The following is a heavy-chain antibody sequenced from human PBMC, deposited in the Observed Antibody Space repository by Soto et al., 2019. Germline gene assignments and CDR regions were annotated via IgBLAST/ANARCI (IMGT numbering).Heavy chain of an antibody. CDR2: INAGNGNT. Sequence: QVQLVQSGAEVKKPGASVKVSCKASGYTFTSYAMLWVRQAPGQRLEWMGWINAGNGNTKYSQKFQGRVTITRDTSASTAYMELGSLRSEDTAVYYCARAQNLEMATPWGQGTLVTVSS. D-gene: IGHD5-12*01. V-gene: IGHV1-3*01. J-gene: IGHJ4*02. CDR3: ARAQNLEMATP. CDR1: GYTFTSYA.